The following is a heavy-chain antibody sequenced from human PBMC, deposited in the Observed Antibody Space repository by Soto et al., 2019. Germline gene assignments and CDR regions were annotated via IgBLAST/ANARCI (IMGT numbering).Heavy chain of an antibody. CDR2: ISGSGGST. J-gene: IGHJ4*02. CDR1: GFTFSSYA. V-gene: IGHV3-23*01. CDR3: AKGTPNGDYLRVSFDY. D-gene: IGHD4-17*01. Sequence: LSLTCAASGFTFSSYAMSWVRQAPGKGLEWVSAISGSGGSTYYADSVKGRFTISRDNSKNTLYLQMNSLRAEDTAVYYCAKGTPNGDYLRVSFDYWGQGTLVTVSS.